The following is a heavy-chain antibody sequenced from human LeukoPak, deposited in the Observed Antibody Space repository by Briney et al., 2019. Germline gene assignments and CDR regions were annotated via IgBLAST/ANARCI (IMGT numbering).Heavy chain of an antibody. CDR2: IRGDGVST. J-gene: IGHJ4*02. D-gene: IGHD5-18*01. CDR3: AKDIGGYSYAADY. V-gene: IGHV3-43*02. CDR1: GFTFDDYA. Sequence: PGGSLRLSCAASGFTFDDYAMHWVRQAPGKGLERVSLIRGDGVSTYYADSVKGRFTISRDNNKNSLYLQMNSLRTEDTAFYYCAKDIGGYSYAADYWGQGTLVTVSS.